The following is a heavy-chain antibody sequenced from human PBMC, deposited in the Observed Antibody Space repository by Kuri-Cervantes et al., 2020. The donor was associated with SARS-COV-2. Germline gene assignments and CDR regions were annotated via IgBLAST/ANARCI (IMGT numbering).Heavy chain of an antibody. CDR1: GGSFSGYY. J-gene: IGHJ4*02. Sequence: SETLSLTCAVYGGSFSGYYWSWIRQPPGKGLEWIGEINHSGSTNYNPSLKSRVTISVDTSKNQFSLKLSSVTAADTAVYYCARATYHYDSSGYYSDYWGQGTLVTVSS. D-gene: IGHD3-22*01. CDR3: ARATYHYDSSGYYSDY. V-gene: IGHV4-34*01. CDR2: INHSGST.